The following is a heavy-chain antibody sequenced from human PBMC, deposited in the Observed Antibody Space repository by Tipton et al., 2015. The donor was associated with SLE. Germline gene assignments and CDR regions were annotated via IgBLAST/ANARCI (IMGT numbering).Heavy chain of an antibody. J-gene: IGHJ3*02. V-gene: IGHV4-34*01. Sequence: LRLSCAVYGGSFSGYYWSWIRQPPGKGLEWIGEINHSGSTNYNPSLKSRVTISVDTSKNQFSLKVSSVTAADTAVYYCAREEKDAFDIWGQGTMVTVSS. CDR3: AREEKDAFDI. CDR2: INHSGST. CDR1: GGSFSGYY.